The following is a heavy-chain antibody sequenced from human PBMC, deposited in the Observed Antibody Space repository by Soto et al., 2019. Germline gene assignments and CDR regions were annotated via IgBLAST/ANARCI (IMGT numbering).Heavy chain of an antibody. J-gene: IGHJ4*02. CDR1: GFLFSNYV. CDR3: AKRPRAFLTLDS. V-gene: IGHV3-23*01. D-gene: IGHD3-10*01. Sequence: GGSLRLSCAASGFLFSNYVMSWVRQAPGKGLEWVSSISDSGGTSYYADSVKGRFTISRDNSKNTLYLQMNSLRAEDTAIYYSAKRPRAFLTLDSWGKGPRVTVPQ. CDR2: ISDSGGTS.